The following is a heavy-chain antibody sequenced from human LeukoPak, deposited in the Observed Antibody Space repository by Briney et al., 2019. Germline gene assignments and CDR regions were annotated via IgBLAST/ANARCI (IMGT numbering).Heavy chain of an antibody. CDR2: INPNSGGT. D-gene: IGHD6-13*01. CDR3: TRDDRTIAAAGTPDY. Sequence: ASVKVSCKASGYTFTGYYMHWVRQAPGQGLEWMGRINPNSGGTNYAQKFQGRVTMSRDTSISTAYMELSRLRSDDTAVYYCTRDDRTIAAAGTPDYWGQGTLVTVSS. V-gene: IGHV1-2*06. J-gene: IGHJ4*02. CDR1: GYTFTGYY.